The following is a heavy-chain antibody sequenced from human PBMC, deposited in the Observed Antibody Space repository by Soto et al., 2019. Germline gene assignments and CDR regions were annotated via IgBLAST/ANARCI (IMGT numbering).Heavy chain of an antibody. CDR1: GGSISSYY. Sequence: SETLSLTCTASGGSISSYYWSWIRQPPWKGLEWIGYIYYSGSTNYNPSLKSRVTISVDTSKNQFSLKLSSVTAADTAVYYCARDGDFWSGQYYYYYMDVWGKGTTVTVSS. D-gene: IGHD3-3*01. CDR3: ARDGDFWSGQYYYYYMDV. CDR2: IYYSGST. V-gene: IGHV4-59*01. J-gene: IGHJ6*03.